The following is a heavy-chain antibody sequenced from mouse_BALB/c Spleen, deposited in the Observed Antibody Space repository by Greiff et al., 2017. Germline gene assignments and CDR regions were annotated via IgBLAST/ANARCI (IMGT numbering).Heavy chain of an antibody. J-gene: IGHJ4*01. CDR1: GFTFSDYY. Sequence: EVQRVESGGGLVKPGGSLKLSCAASGFTFSDYYMYWVRQTPEKRLEWVATISDGGSYTYYPDSVKGRFTISRDNAKNNLYLQMSSLKSEDTAMYYCARALYYYGSSSYAMDYWGQGTSVTVSS. CDR3: ARALYYYGSSSYAMDY. D-gene: IGHD1-1*01. CDR2: ISDGGSYT. V-gene: IGHV5-4*02.